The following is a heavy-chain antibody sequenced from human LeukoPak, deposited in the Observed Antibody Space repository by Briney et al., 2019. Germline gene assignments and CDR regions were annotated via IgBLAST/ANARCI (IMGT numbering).Heavy chain of an antibody. CDR2: IYSAGSI. CDR3: ARHKGGYNSWYFES. CDR1: GFTVAGNY. J-gene: IGHJ4*02. V-gene: IGHV3-53*01. Sequence: GGSLRLSCAASGFTVAGNYISWVRQAPGRGLEWVSIIYSAGSIYYADSVKGRFTISRDTSKNTVYLQMNSLRDEDTAFYYCARHKGGYNSWYFESWGQGTLVTVSS. D-gene: IGHD5-24*01.